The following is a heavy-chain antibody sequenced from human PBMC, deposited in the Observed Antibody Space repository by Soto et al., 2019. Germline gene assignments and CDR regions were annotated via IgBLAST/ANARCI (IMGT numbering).Heavy chain of an antibody. V-gene: IGHV1-69*13. CDR1: GGTFSSYA. CDR2: IIPIFGTA. D-gene: IGHD3-3*01. Sequence: SVKVSCKASGGTFSSYAISWVRQAPGQGLEWMGGIIPIFGTANYAQKFQGRVTITADESTSTAYMELSSLRSEDTAVYYCARALRFLEGSPDAFDIWGQGTMVTVSS. J-gene: IGHJ3*02. CDR3: ARALRFLEGSPDAFDI.